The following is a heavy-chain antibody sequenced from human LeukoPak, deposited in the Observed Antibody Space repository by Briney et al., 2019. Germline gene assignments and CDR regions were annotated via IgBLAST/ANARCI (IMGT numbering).Heavy chain of an antibody. D-gene: IGHD6-6*01. J-gene: IGHJ1*01. CDR1: GFTFSSYA. V-gene: IGHV3-30-3*01. CDR3: ARDVGHSSSSINFQH. Sequence: GRSLRLSCAASGFTFSSYAMHWVRQAPGKGLEWVAVISYDGSNKYYADSVKGRFTISRDNSKNTLYLQMNSLRAEDTAVYYCARDVGHSSSSINFQHWGQGTLVTVSS. CDR2: ISYDGSNK.